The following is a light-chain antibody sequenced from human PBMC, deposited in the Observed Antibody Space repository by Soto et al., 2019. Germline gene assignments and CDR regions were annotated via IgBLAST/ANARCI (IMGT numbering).Light chain of an antibody. Sequence: IQLTQSPSSLSASVGARVTVTCRASQGISSYLAWYQQKAGKAPKLLIYAASTLRSGVPSRFSGSGSGTEFTLTINSLQPDDFATYYCQQYDSYHTFGQGTKVDIK. CDR3: QQYDSYHT. J-gene: IGKJ2*01. CDR1: QGISSY. V-gene: IGKV1-9*01. CDR2: AAS.